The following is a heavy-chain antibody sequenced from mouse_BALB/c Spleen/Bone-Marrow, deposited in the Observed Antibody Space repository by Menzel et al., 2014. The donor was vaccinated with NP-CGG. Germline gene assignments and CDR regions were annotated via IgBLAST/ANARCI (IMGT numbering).Heavy chain of an antibody. D-gene: IGHD2-1*01. CDR1: GYSFTGYN. V-gene: IGHV1S135*01. J-gene: IGHJ3*01. CDR2: IDPYYGDV. Sequence: VQLKESGPELEKPGASVKISCKASGYSFTGYNMNWVKQNNGKGLEWIGNIDPYYGDVNYNQKFKDKATLTVDKSSSSAYMQLKSLTSEDAAVYYCARSGALYGNPLAFWGQGTLVTVSA. CDR3: ARSGALYGNPLAF.